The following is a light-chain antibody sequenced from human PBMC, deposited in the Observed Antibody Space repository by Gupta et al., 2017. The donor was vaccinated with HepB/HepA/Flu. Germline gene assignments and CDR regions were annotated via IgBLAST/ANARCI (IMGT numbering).Light chain of an antibody. J-gene: IGLJ2*01. CDR1: SGHSSYA. CDR2: LNSDGSH. Sequence: QLVLTQSPSASASLAASVKLTCPLSSGHSSYALAWHQQQPEKGPRYLMKLNSDGSHSKGDGIPDRFSGSSSGAERYLTISSLQSEDEADYYCQTWGTGIHVVFGGGTKLTVL. V-gene: IGLV4-69*01. CDR3: QTWGTGIHVV.